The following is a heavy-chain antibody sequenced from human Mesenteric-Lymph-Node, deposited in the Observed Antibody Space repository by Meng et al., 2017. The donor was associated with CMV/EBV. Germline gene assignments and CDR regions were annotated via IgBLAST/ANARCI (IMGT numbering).Heavy chain of an antibody. Sequence: SGGTFSSYAISWVRQAPGQGLEWMGGIIPIFGTANYAQKFQGRVTITADESTSTAYMELSSLRSEDTAVYYCATERPYTSSAISDFWGQGTLVTVSS. CDR3: ATERPYTSSAISDF. CDR2: IIPIFGTA. V-gene: IGHV1-69*01. D-gene: IGHD6-6*01. J-gene: IGHJ4*02. CDR1: GGTFSSYA.